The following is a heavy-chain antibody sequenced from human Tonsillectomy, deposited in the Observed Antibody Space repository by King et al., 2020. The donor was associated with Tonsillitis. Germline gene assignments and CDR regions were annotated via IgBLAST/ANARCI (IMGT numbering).Heavy chain of an antibody. D-gene: IGHD5-18*01. CDR2: IYYSGST. Sequence: LQLQASGPGLVKPSETLSLTCTVSGGSISSSNYYWGWIRQPPGKGLEWIGTIYYSGSTYYNPSLKSRVTISLDTSKNQFSLKLNSVTAADTAVYYCASQLWFGHAIRFDYWGQGTLVTVSS. J-gene: IGHJ4*02. CDR1: GGSISSSNYY. CDR3: ASQLWFGHAIRFDY. V-gene: IGHV4-39*07.